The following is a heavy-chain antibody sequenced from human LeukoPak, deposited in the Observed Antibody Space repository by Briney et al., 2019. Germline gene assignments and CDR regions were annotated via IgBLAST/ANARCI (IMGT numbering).Heavy chain of an antibody. D-gene: IGHD4/OR15-4a*01. V-gene: IGHV3-7*03. Sequence: PGGSLRLSCAASGFTFSTFAMSWVRQAPGKGLEWVANIKKDGSEKYYVDSVKGRFTISRDNAKTSLYLQMNSLRAEDTAVYYCARRAGAYSHPYDYWGQGTLVTVSS. CDR3: ARRAGAYSHPYDY. J-gene: IGHJ4*02. CDR1: GFTFSTFA. CDR2: IKKDGSEK.